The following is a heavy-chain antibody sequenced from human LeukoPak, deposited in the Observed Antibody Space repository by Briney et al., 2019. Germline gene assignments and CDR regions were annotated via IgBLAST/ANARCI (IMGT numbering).Heavy chain of an antibody. Sequence: ASVKVSCKASGYTFTGYYMHWVRQAPGQGLEWMGWINPNSGGTNYAQKFQGRVTMTRDTSISTAYMELSRLRSDDTAAYYCARDLGSRIAAAVLDYWGQGTLVTVSS. J-gene: IGHJ4*02. D-gene: IGHD6-13*01. CDR1: GYTFTGYY. V-gene: IGHV1-2*02. CDR2: INPNSGGT. CDR3: ARDLGSRIAAAVLDY.